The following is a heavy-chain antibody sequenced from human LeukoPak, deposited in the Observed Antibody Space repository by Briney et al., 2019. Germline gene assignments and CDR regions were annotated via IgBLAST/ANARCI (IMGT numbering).Heavy chain of an antibody. J-gene: IGHJ2*01. CDR1: GFTFSSYG. V-gene: IGHV3-30*02. CDR3: AKGPGGTAAADYWYFDL. D-gene: IGHD6-13*01. CDR2: IRYDGSNK. Sequence: GGSLRLSCAASGFTFSSYGMHWVRQAPGKGLEWVAFIRYDGSNKYYADSVKGRFTISRDNSKNTLSLQMNSLRGEDTAVYYCAKGPGGTAAADYWYFDLWGRGTLVTVSS.